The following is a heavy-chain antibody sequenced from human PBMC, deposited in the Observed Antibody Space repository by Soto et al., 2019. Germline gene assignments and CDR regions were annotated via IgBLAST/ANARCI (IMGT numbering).Heavy chain of an antibody. V-gene: IGHV4-39*01. CDR3: ARHYDILTVYWPPYYYYGMDV. CDR1: GGSISSSSYY. CDR2: IYYSGST. J-gene: IGHJ6*02. D-gene: IGHD3-9*01. Sequence: QLQLQESGPGLVKPSETLSLTCTVSGGSISSSSYYWGWIRQPPGKGLEWIGGIYYSGSTYYNPSLKSRATLSDHSSKNQFSLQRSSVTAADTAVYYRARHYDILTVYWPPYYYYGMDVWGQGTTVTVSS.